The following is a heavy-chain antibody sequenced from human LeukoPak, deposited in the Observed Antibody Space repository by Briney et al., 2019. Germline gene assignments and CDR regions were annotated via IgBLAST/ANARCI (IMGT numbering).Heavy chain of an antibody. CDR1: GFNFSYYG. Sequence: PGGSLRHPCAASGFNFSYYGMRWVRPAPGKELAWVSTIYSSGGSTYYADSVKGRFTISRDNSKATLHQQMSSLRAEDTAVYYCAKQDGRGTYQYYFDYWVQGTLVSVSS. CDR3: AKQDGRGTYQYYFDY. V-gene: IGHV3-23*01. D-gene: IGHD1-26*01. CDR2: IYSSGGST. J-gene: IGHJ4*02.